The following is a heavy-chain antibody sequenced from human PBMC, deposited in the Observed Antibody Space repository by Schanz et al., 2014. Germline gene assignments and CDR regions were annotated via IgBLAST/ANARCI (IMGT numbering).Heavy chain of an antibody. CDR1: RYTFNTYG. CDR2: ISAYTNNT. CDR3: ARAFGGYDPAGALDY. Sequence: QVQLVQSGAEVKEPGASVKVSCEASRYTFNTYGLNWVRQAPGQGLEWMGWISAYTNNTNYAQKVQGRVTMTTDTSTGTAYMVLRSLRSDDTAVYYCARAFGGYDPAGALDYWGQGTLVTVSS. J-gene: IGHJ4*02. D-gene: IGHD5-12*01. V-gene: IGHV1-18*01.